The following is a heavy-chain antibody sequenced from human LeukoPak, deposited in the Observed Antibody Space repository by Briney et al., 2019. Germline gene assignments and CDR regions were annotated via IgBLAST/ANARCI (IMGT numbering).Heavy chain of an antibody. CDR2: IHKSGST. J-gene: IGHJ5*02. D-gene: IGHD6-19*01. V-gene: IGHV4-39*07. CDR1: GGSISSSSYY. CDR3: ARDTRYSSGLNWFDP. Sequence: SETLSLTCTVSGGSISSSSYYWGWVRQPPGKGLEWIGSIHKSGSTYYNPSLKSRVTISVDTSKNQFSLKLSSVTAADTAVYYCARDTRYSSGLNWFDPWGQGTLVTVSS.